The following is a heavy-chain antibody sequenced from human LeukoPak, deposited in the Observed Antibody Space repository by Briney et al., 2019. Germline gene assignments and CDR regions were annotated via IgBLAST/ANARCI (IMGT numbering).Heavy chain of an antibody. V-gene: IGHV1-2*02. CDR3: ARSSGWHWYYFDY. CDR1: GYTFTGYY. D-gene: IGHD6-19*01. Sequence: ASVKVSCKASGYTFTGYYMFWLRQAPGQGPEWLGWSNPNSGGTNYAQNFQGRVTMTSDTSISTAYMELSRLSADDTAFYYCARSSGWHWYYFDYWGQGTLVTVSS. J-gene: IGHJ4*02. CDR2: SNPNSGGT.